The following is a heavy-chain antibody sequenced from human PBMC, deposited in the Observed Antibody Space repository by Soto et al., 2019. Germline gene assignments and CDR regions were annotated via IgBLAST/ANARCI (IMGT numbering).Heavy chain of an antibody. D-gene: IGHD5-18*01. Sequence: PSETLSLTCTVSSASISSSSYTWGWIRQPPGKGLEWIGSIYYSGSTYYKPSLKNRVNVSVDTSKNQISLKETSGNAADTAVYYCARTLYSYGPRFDYWGQGTLVTVSS. CDR3: ARTLYSYGPRFDY. CDR1: SASISSSSYT. CDR2: IYYSGST. V-gene: IGHV4-39*01. J-gene: IGHJ4*02.